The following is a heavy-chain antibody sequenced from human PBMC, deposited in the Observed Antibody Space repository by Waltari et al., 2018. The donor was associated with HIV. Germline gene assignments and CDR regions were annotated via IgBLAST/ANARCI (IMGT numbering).Heavy chain of an antibody. CDR3: TSEEDYGSGSHFDY. J-gene: IGHJ4*02. V-gene: IGHV3-15*01. CDR1: GFTLNSVW. D-gene: IGHD3-10*01. Sequence: EVQLVESGGDLLKPGGCLRLSCAASGFTLNSVWMSWVRQAPGKGLECVGRIKTKGDGGATDYAAAVKGRFTISRDDSKNTVYLQMNSLKIEDTAVYYCTSEEDYGSGSHFDYWGQGTLVTVSS. CDR2: IKTKGDGGAT.